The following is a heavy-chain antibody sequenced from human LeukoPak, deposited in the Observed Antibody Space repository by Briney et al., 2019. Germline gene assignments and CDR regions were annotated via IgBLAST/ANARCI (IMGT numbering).Heavy chain of an antibody. CDR3: AKVSVAGRTVKYYFDY. J-gene: IGHJ4*02. CDR1: GFTFSSYA. Sequence: GGSLRLSCAASGFTFSSYAMSWVRQAPGKGLEWVSAISGSGGSTYYADSVKGRFTISRDNSKNTLYLQMNSLRAEDTAVYYCAKVSVAGRTVKYYFDYWGQGTLVTVSS. V-gene: IGHV3-23*01. CDR2: ISGSGGST. D-gene: IGHD6-19*01.